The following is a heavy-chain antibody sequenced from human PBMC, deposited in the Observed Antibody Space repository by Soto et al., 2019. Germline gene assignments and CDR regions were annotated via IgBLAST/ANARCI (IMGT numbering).Heavy chain of an antibody. CDR2: IHSDGSSS. D-gene: IGHD6-13*01. J-gene: IGHJ4*02. CDR1: GFTFSSYG. CDR3: ARERYASSWPDLDY. V-gene: IGHV3-74*01. Sequence: GGSLRLSCAASGFTFSSYGMHWVRQAPGKGLVWVSRIHSDGSSSSYADSVKGRFTFSRDNAKNTLYLQMNSLRAEDTAIYYCARERYASSWPDLDYWGQGTPVTVSS.